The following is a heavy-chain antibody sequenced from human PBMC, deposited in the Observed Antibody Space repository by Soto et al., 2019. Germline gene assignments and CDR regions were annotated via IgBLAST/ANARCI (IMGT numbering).Heavy chain of an antibody. D-gene: IGHD4-17*01. V-gene: IGHV3-53*01. Sequence: EVQLVESGGGLIQPGGSLRLSCAASGFTVSSNYMSWVRQAPGKGLEWVSVIHSGGSTYYADSVKGRFTISRDNSKHRRYCKRNSLGAEDTPVNSCARGQDSGNYTYAFVIWAKGQWSPSLQ. CDR2: IHSGGST. CDR3: ARGQDSGNYTYAFVI. J-gene: IGHJ3*02. CDR1: GFTVSSNY.